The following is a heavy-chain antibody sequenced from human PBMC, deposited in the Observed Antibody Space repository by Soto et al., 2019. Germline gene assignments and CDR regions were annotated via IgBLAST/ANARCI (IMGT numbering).Heavy chain of an antibody. Sequence: SETLSLTCTVSGGSIRNNYWSWIRQPPGKGLEWIGYIYYSGSTYYNPSLKSRVTISVDTSKNQFSLKLSSVTAADTAVYYCARETYGDYVGYFDLWGQGIQVTVSS. CDR2: IYYSGST. J-gene: IGHJ4*02. D-gene: IGHD4-17*01. V-gene: IGHV4-30-4*01. CDR3: ARETYGDYVGYFDL. CDR1: GGSIRNNY.